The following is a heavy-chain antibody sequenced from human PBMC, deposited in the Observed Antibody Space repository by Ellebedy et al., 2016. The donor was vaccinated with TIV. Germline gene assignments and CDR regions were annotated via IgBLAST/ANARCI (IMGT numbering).Heavy chain of an antibody. Sequence: PGGSLRLSCEASGIGLSGYSMNWVRQPPGKGLEWVSSISSSSNYIHYADSLRGRFTISRDNAKNSLYLQMNSLGAEDTAVYYCAKDQGTLAVVAGTPAHRGYFDYWGQGTLVTVSS. CDR2: ISSSSNYI. D-gene: IGHD2-15*01. CDR1: GIGLSGYS. V-gene: IGHV3-21*01. CDR3: AKDQGTLAVVAGTPAHRGYFDY. J-gene: IGHJ4*02.